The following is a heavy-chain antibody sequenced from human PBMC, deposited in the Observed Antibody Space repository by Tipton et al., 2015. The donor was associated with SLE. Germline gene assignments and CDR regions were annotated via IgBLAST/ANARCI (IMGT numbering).Heavy chain of an antibody. V-gene: IGHV4-34*01. J-gene: IGHJ4*02. CDR2: INHSGST. CDR1: GGSFSGYY. D-gene: IGHD3-10*01. Sequence: TLSLTCAVYGGSFSGYYWSWIRQPPGKGLEWIGEINHSGSTYYNPSLKSRVTISVDTSKNQFSLKLSSVTAADTAVYYCARGSGNFDYWGQGTLVTVSS. CDR3: ARGSGNFDY.